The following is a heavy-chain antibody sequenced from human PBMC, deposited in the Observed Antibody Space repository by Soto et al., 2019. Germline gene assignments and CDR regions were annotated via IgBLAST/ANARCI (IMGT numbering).Heavy chain of an antibody. D-gene: IGHD3-22*01. V-gene: IGHV3-23*01. CDR1: GITISNYP. CDR3: VKDDGGYPSTAPH. J-gene: IGHJ4*02. CDR2: ISGSGDRT. Sequence: EVQLLESGGGLVQPGGSLRLSCAVSGITISNYPMSWVRQAPGKGLDWVSGISGSGDRTYYADSAKGRFTISKDISRNALSLQLDSLGVEDTAVYFCVKDDGGYPSTAPHWGQGTLGTVSS.